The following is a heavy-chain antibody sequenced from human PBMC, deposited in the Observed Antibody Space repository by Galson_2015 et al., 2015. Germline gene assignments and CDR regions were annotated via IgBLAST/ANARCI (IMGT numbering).Heavy chain of an antibody. CDR3: AHSPWTTSGPRYYFDF. CDR2: VFWDNDK. J-gene: IGHJ4*02. V-gene: IGHV2-5*02. D-gene: IGHD1-1*01. CDR1: GFSLSTTKEA. Sequence: PALVKPTQPLTLTCTFSGFSLSTTKEAVGWIRQPPGKALEWVALVFWDNDKRYSPSLKSRLTITKDTSKKQVVLTMTNLDPVDTATYYCAHSPWTTSGPRYYFDFWGQGVLVTVSS.